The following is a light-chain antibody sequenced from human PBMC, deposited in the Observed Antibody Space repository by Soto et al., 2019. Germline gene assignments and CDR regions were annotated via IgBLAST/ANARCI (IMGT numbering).Light chain of an antibody. CDR2: INN. CDR1: NSNIGGNS. J-gene: IGLJ2*01. CDR3: AVWDDSLNVVV. Sequence: QSVLTQAPSASGTPGQRVTISCSGSNSNIGGNSVSWYHHLPGTAPKLLIFINNKRPSGVPDRFSGSKSGTSASLAISGLQSEDEADYYCAVWDDSLNVVVFGGGTKLTVL. V-gene: IGLV1-44*01.